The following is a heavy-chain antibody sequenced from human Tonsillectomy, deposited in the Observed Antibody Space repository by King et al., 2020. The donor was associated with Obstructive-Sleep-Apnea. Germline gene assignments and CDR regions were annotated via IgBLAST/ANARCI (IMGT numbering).Heavy chain of an antibody. CDR3: ARVGTALEWLPNYYYGMDV. J-gene: IGHJ6*02. D-gene: IGHD3-3*01. V-gene: IGHV4-31*03. CDR1: GGSISSGGYY. Sequence: VQLQESGPGLVKPSQTLSLTCTVSGGSISSGGYYWSWIRQHPGKGLEWIGYIYYSGSTYYNPSLKSRVTISVDTSKNQFSLKLGSVTAADTAVYYCARVGTALEWLPNYYYGMDVWGQGTTVTVSS. CDR2: IYYSGST.